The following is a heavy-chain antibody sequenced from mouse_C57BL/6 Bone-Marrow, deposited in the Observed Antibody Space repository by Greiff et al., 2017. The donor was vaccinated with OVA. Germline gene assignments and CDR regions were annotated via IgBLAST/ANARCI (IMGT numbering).Heavy chain of an antibody. D-gene: IGHD2-3*01. J-gene: IGHJ2*01. CDR3: ARDGYYVGY. CDR1: GYTFTDYY. V-gene: IGHV1-26*01. Sequence: EVQLQQSGPELVKPGASVKISCKASGYTFTDYYMNWVKQSHGKSLEWIGDINPNNGGTSYNQKFKGKATLTVDKSSSTAYMVLRSLTSEDSAVYYCARDGYYVGYWGQGTTLTVSS. CDR2: INPNNGGT.